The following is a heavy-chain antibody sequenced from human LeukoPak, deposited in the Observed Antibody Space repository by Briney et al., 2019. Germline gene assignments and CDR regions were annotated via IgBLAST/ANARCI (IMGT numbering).Heavy chain of an antibody. D-gene: IGHD6-6*01. CDR2: INAGNGNT. Sequence: ASVKVSCKASGYTFTSYAMHWVRQAPGQRLEWMGWINAGNGNTKYSQEFQGRVTITTDTSTSTAYMELRSLRSDDTSVYYCATNIAASGGGDWFDPWGQGTLVTVSS. CDR3: ATNIAASGGGDWFDP. V-gene: IGHV1-3*01. CDR1: GYTFTSYA. J-gene: IGHJ5*02.